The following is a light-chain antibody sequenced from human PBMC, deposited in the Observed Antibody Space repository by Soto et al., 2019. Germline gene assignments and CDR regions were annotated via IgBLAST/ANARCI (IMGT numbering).Light chain of an antibody. Sequence: EIVLTQSPGTLSLTPGERATLSCRASQSVTKNYLAWYQQKPGQAPRLLIDDASRRATGIPDRLSGSGSGTDFTITISRLEPEDSAVYYCQQCATSPLTFGQGTKVEIK. CDR1: QSVTKNY. V-gene: IGKV3-20*01. CDR2: DAS. CDR3: QQCATSPLT. J-gene: IGKJ1*01.